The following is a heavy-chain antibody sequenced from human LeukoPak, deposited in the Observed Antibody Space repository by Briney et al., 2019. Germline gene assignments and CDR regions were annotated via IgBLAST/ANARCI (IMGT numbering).Heavy chain of an antibody. D-gene: IGHD2-2*01. Sequence: ASVKVSCKASGYTFTSYYMHWVRQAPGQGLEWMGIINPNSGGTNYAQKFQGRVTMTRDTSISTAYMELSRLRSDDTAVYYCARDFTGYCSSTSCYSPKRLYYYMDVWGKGTTVTVSS. CDR1: GYTFTSYY. V-gene: IGHV1-2*02. CDR2: INPNSGGT. J-gene: IGHJ6*03. CDR3: ARDFTGYCSSTSCYSPKRLYYYMDV.